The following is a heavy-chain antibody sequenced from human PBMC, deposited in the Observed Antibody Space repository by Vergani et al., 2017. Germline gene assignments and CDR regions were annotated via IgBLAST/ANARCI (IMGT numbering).Heavy chain of an antibody. Sequence: QVQLVQSGAEVKKPGSSVKVSCKASGGTFSSYAISWVRQAPGQGLEWMGGIIPIFGTANYAQKFQGRVTITADESTSTAYMELSSLRSEDTAVYYCASRFWSGYYIDYYYYMDVWGKGTTVTVSS. D-gene: IGHD3-3*01. CDR1: GGTFSSYA. CDR2: IIPIFGTA. CDR3: ASRFWSGYYIDYYYYMDV. J-gene: IGHJ6*03. V-gene: IGHV1-69*01.